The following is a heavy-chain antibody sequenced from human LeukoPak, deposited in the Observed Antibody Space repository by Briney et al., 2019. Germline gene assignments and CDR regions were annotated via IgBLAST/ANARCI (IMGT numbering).Heavy chain of an antibody. CDR3: AREVGATYYYYYYYMDV. Sequence: PGGSLRLSCAASGFTFSDYYMSWIRQAPGKGQEGVSYISSSDSTIYYADSVKGRFTISRDNAKNSLYLQMNSLRAEDTAVYYCAREVGATYYYYYYYMDVWGKGTTVTVSS. V-gene: IGHV3-11*01. CDR2: ISSSDSTI. J-gene: IGHJ6*03. CDR1: GFTFSDYY. D-gene: IGHD1-26*01.